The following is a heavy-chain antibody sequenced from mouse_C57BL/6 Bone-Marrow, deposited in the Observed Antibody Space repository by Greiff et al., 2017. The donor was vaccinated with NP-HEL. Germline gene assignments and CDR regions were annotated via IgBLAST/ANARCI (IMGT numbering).Heavy chain of an antibody. CDR3: ARGGLGRAMDY. V-gene: IGHV1-4*01. Sequence: QVQLKQSGAELARPGASVKMSCKASGYTFTSYTMHWVKPRPGQGLEWIGYINPSSGYTTYNQKFKDKATLTAEKSSSTAYMQLSSLTSEDSAVYYCARGGLGRAMDYWGQGTSVTVSS. CDR2: INPSSGYT. D-gene: IGHD4-1*01. J-gene: IGHJ4*01. CDR1: GYTFTSYT.